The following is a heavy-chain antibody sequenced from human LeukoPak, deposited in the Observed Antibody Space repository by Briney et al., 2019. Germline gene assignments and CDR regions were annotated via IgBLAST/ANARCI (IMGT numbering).Heavy chain of an antibody. Sequence: PSQTLSLTCTVSGGSISSGDYYWSWIRQPPGKGLEWIGYIYYSGSTYYNPSLKSRVTISVDTSKNQFSLKLSSVTAADTAVYYCARGSAVADHDAFYIWGQGTMVTVSS. V-gene: IGHV4-30-4*08. CDR1: GGSISSGDYY. J-gene: IGHJ3*02. CDR3: ARGSAVADHDAFYI. CDR2: IYYSGST. D-gene: IGHD6-19*01.